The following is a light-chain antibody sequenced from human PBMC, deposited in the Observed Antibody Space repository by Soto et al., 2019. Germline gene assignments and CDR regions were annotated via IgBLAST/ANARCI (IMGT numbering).Light chain of an antibody. CDR1: SSDVGSYDL. CDR3: CSSAGGGTYV. J-gene: IGLJ1*01. V-gene: IGLV2-23*02. CDR2: EVT. Sequence: QSVLTQPASVSGSPGQSIAISCTGKSSDVGSYDLVSWYQQHPGKAPKLMIYEVTKRPSGVSSRFSGSKSGNTASLTISGLQAEDDADYYCCSSAGGGTYVFGTGTKVTVL.